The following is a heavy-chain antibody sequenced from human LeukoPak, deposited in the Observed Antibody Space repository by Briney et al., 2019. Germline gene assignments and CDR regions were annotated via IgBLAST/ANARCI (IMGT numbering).Heavy chain of an antibody. Sequence: PSETLSLTCAVYGGSFSGHYWSWIRQPPGKGLEWIGEINHSGSTNYNPSLKSRVTISVDTSKNQFSLKLSSVTAADTAVYYCARDRSTVTTKYYYYYYMDVWGKGTTVTVSS. CDR2: INHSGST. V-gene: IGHV4-34*01. J-gene: IGHJ6*03. D-gene: IGHD4-17*01. CDR3: ARDRSTVTTKYYYYYYMDV. CDR1: GGSFSGHY.